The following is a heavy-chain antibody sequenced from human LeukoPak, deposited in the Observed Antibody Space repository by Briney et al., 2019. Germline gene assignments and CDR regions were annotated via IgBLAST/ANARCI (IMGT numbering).Heavy chain of an antibody. CDR1: GFTFSSYA. Sequence: GGSLRLSCAASGFTFSSYAMSWARQAPGKGLEWVSAISGSGGSTYYADSVKGRFTISRDNSKNTLYLQMNSLGAEDTAVYYCATEKAYCGGDCYSRDYWGQGTLVTVSS. CDR3: ATEKAYCGGDCYSRDY. CDR2: ISGSGGST. V-gene: IGHV3-23*01. J-gene: IGHJ4*02. D-gene: IGHD2-21*02.